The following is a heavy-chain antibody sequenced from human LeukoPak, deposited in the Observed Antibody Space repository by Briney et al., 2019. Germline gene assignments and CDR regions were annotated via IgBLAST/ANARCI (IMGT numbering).Heavy chain of an antibody. CDR2: IKQDGSEK. D-gene: IGHD3-10*01. J-gene: IGHJ4*02. V-gene: IGHV3-7*01. Sequence: PGGSLRLSCAASGFTFSSYWMSWVRQAPGKGLEWVANIKQDGSEKYYVDSVKGRFTISRDNAKNSLYLQMNSLRAEDTAVYYCARVHYGSGEYYFDYWGQGTLVTVSS. CDR3: ARVHYGSGEYYFDY. CDR1: GFTFSSYW.